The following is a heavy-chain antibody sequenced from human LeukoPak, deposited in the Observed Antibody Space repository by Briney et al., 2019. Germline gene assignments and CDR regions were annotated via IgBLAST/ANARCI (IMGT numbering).Heavy chain of an antibody. CDR2: ISYDGSNK. V-gene: IGHV3-30*04. CDR1: GFTFSSYA. J-gene: IGHJ4*02. CDR3: AKEGGYYYDSSGSFDY. Sequence: GGSLRLSCAASGFTFSSYAMHWVRQAPGKGLEWVAVISYDGSNKYYADSVKGRFTISRDNSKNTLYLQMNSLRAEDTAVYYCAKEGGYYYDSSGSFDYWGQGTLVTVSS. D-gene: IGHD3-22*01.